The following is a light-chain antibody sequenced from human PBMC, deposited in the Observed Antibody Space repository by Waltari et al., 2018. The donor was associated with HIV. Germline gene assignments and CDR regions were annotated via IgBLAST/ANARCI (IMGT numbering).Light chain of an antibody. CDR3: LQYSDHSWT. Sequence: DIQMTQSPSTLSASVGDRVTISCRASQRISTWLSWYQQKPGKAPKLLIHKASSLEPGVSSRFSGSGSGTEFVLTISSLRTEDFATYYCLQYSDHSWTFGQGTKV. J-gene: IGKJ1*01. CDR2: KAS. V-gene: IGKV1-5*03. CDR1: QRISTW.